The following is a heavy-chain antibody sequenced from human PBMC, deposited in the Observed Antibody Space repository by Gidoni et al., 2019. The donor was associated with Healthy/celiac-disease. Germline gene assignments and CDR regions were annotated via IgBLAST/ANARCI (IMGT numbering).Heavy chain of an antibody. J-gene: IGHJ4*02. CDR2: ISYDGSNK. CDR3: AKGLFATTVKGDFFDY. D-gene: IGHD4-4*01. CDR1: GFTFSSYG. V-gene: IGHV3-30*18. Sequence: QVQLVESGGGVVQPGRSLRLSCAASGFTFSSYGMHWVRQAPGKGLEWVAVISYDGSNKYYADSVKGRFTISRDNSKNTLYLQMNSLRAEDTAVYYCAKGLFATTVKGDFFDYWGQGTLVTVSS.